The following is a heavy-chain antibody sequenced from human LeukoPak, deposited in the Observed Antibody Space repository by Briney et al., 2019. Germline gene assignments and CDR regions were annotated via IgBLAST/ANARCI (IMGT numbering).Heavy chain of an antibody. J-gene: IGHJ4*02. D-gene: IGHD4-17*01. Sequence: GGSLRLSCAASGFTFDDYGLSWVRQAPGKGLEWVSGINWNGAGTAYADSVKGRFTISRDNAKNSLYLQMNSLGAEDTAVYYCARDGNTYGDYHYFDYWGQGTLVTVSS. CDR2: INWNGAGT. CDR1: GFTFDDYG. CDR3: ARDGNTYGDYHYFDY. V-gene: IGHV3-20*04.